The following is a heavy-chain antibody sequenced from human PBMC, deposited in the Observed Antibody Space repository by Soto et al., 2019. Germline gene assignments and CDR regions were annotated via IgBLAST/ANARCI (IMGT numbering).Heavy chain of an antibody. CDR3: ARGGYGEPFDY. J-gene: IGHJ4*02. D-gene: IGHD4-17*01. CDR2: IYHSGST. CDR1: GGSISSGGYS. Sequence: SETLSLTCAVSGGSISSGGYSWSWIRQPPGKGLEWIGYIYHSGSTYYNPPLKSRVTISVDRSKNQFSLKLSSVTAADTAVYYCARGGYGEPFDYWGQGTLVTVSS. V-gene: IGHV4-30-2*01.